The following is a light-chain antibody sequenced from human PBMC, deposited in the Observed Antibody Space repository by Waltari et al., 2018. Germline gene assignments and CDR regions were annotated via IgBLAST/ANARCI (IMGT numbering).Light chain of an antibody. V-gene: IGLV2-8*01. Sequence: QSALTQPPSASGSPGQSVTISCTGTSSDVGTYNSVPWYQQHPGKAPKLMIYEVTKRPSGVPDRFSGSKSGNTASLTVSGLQAEDAADYYCCSFAGSNIVVFGGGTKLTVL. CDR1: SSDVGTYNS. CDR3: CSFAGSNIVV. CDR2: EVT. J-gene: IGLJ2*01.